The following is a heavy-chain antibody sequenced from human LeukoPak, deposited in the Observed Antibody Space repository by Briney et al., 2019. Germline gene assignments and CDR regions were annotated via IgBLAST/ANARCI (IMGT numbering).Heavy chain of an antibody. CDR1: GYTLTELS. V-gene: IGHV1-24*01. CDR2: FDPEDGET. J-gene: IGHJ6*02. Sequence: ASVKVSCKVSGYTLTELSMHWVRQAPGEGLEWMGGFDPEDGETIYAQKFQGRVTMTEDTSTDTAYMELSSLRSEDTAVYYCATGNYRTLGFVSYGMDVWGQGTTVTVSS. CDR3: ATGNYRTLGFVSYGMDV. D-gene: IGHD1-7*01.